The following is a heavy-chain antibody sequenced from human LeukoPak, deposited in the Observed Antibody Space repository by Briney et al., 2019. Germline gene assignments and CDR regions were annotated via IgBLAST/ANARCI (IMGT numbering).Heavy chain of an antibody. D-gene: IGHD6-19*01. J-gene: IGHJ3*02. V-gene: IGHV3-13*01. CDR1: GFTFGDYD. Sequence: GGSLRLSCAASGFTFGDYDMHWVRRARGKGLEWVSAIRSIGDRFYSGSVKGRFTISRENAKNTLYLEMNSLRVGGTAVYYCARLYSSGRYANAFDIWGQGTVVTVSS. CDR2: IRSIGDR. CDR3: ARLYSSGRYANAFDI.